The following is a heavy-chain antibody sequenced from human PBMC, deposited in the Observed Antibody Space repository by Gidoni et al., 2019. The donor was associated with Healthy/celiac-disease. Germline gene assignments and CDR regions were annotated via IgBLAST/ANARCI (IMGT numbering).Heavy chain of an antibody. CDR2: ISSSSSTI. CDR3: ARDGGPGGDYY. J-gene: IGHJ4*02. V-gene: IGHV3-48*04. Sequence: EVQLVESGGGWVQPGGSLRLSCAASGFTFSSYSMNWVRQAPGKGLEWVSYISSSSSTIYYADSVKGRFTISSDNAKNSLYLQMNSLSAEDTAVYYFARDGGPGGDYYWGQGTLVTVSS. D-gene: IGHD2-21*02. CDR1: GFTFSSYS.